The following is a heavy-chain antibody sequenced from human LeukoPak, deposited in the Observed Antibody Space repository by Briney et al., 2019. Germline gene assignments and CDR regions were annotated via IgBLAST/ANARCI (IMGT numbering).Heavy chain of an antibody. CDR1: GYSFTSYW. J-gene: IGHJ4*02. V-gene: IGHV5-51*01. D-gene: IGHD4-11*01. Sequence: GESLKISCKGSGYSFTSYWIGWVRQMPGKGLEWMGIIYPGDSDTRYSPSFQGQVTISADKSISTAYLQWSSLKASDTAMYYCARMRDGGARLYGNYDYWGQGTLVTVSS. CDR2: IYPGDSDT. CDR3: ARMRDGGARLYGNYDY.